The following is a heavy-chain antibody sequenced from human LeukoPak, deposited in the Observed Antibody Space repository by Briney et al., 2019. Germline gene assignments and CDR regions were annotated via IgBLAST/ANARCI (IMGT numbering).Heavy chain of an antibody. CDR1: GFSFSTYE. CDR3: ANASRILDY. J-gene: IGHJ4*02. CDR2: ISSSGGAI. V-gene: IGHV3-48*03. Sequence: GGSLRLSCAASGFSFSTYEMNWIRQAPGKGLGWVSYISSSGGAIYYADSVKGRFTISRDNTKNSLYLQMNSLRAEDTAVYYCANASRILDYWGQGTLVTVSS. D-gene: IGHD5-18*01.